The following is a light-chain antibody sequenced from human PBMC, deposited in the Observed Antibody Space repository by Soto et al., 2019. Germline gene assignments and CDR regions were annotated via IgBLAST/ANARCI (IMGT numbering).Light chain of an antibody. J-gene: IGLJ2*01. CDR3: SSYTSTITLVV. V-gene: IGLV1-47*02. CDR2: TND. CDR1: SSNVGVNY. Sequence: QSVLTQPPSVSGTPGQRVTIYCSGSSSNVGVNYVYWYQHFPGTAPKLLIHTNDQRPSGVPDRFSGSKSGNTASLTISGLQAEDEANYYCSSYTSTITLVVFGGGTKVTVL.